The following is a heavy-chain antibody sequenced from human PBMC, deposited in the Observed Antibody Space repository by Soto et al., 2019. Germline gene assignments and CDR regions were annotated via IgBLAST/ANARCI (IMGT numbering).Heavy chain of an antibody. CDR2: ISAYNGNT. D-gene: IGHD3-10*01. J-gene: IGHJ4*02. CDR3: ARVYRITMVRGELSEY. CDR1: GYTFTSYG. V-gene: IGHV1-18*01. Sequence: QVQLVQSGTEVKKPGASVKVSCKASGYTFTSYGISWVRQAPGQGLEWMGWISAYNGNTNYAQKLQGRVTMTTDTSTSTPYMVLRSLRSDDTAVYYCARVYRITMVRGELSEYWGQGTLVTVSS.